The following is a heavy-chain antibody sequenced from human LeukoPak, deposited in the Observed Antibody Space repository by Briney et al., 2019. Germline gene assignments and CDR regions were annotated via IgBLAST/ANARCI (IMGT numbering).Heavy chain of an antibody. V-gene: IGHV3-72*01. CDR3: DRGDSSGYSKY. CDR1: GVTLSNHY. D-gene: IGHD3-22*01. Sequence: CAAAGVTLSNHYIDWVGQAPPKGLQWVGRSRNEAIIYPTEYAASVTGRFTIARDDSENSLYLQMNSLKTKHTDVYYCDRGDSSGYSKYWGPGTLVTVSS. J-gene: IGHJ4*02. CDR2: SRNEAIIYPT.